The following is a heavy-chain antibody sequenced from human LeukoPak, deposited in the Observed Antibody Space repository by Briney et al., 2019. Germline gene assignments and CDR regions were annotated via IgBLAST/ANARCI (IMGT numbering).Heavy chain of an antibody. V-gene: IGHV1-69*13. D-gene: IGHD3-10*01. CDR2: IIPIFGTA. CDR1: GGTFSSYA. J-gene: IGHJ4*02. Sequence: SVTVSCQASGGTFSSYAISWVRQAPGQGLEWMGGIIPIFGTANYAQKFQGRVTITADESTSTAYMELSSLRSEDTAVYYCALYYYCSGSYYTTLNYWGQGALVTVSS. CDR3: ALYYYCSGSYYTTLNY.